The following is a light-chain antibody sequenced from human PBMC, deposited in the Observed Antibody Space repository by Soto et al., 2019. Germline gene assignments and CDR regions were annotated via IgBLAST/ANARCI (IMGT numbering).Light chain of an antibody. V-gene: IGLV1-40*01. J-gene: IGLJ1*01. CDR2: GDS. CDR3: QSYDRSLTVLYV. CDR1: SSNIGAGYD. Sequence: QSVLGQPPSVSGAPGQWLNISCTGTSSNIGAGYDVHWYQQLPGTAPKLLIYGDSLRPSGVPERFSGSKSGTSASLAIAGLQPEDAGDYYCQSYDRSLTVLYVFRTGTKVT.